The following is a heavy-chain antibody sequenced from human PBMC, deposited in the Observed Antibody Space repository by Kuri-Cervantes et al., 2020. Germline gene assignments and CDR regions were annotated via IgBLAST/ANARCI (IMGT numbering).Heavy chain of an antibody. Sequence: GESLKISCAASGFTFNNYGIHWVRQTPGKGLEWVAVIWYDGSNKYYADSVKGRFTISRDNAKNSLYLQMNSLRAEDTAVYYCARATLAGSFSGMDVWGQGTTVTVSS. J-gene: IGHJ6*02. CDR1: GFTFNNYG. V-gene: IGHV3-33*01. CDR2: IWYDGSNK. D-gene: IGHD3-10*01. CDR3: ARATLAGSFSGMDV.